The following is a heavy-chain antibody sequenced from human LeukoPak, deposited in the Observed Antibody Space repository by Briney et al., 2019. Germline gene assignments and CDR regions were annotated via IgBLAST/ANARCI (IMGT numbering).Heavy chain of an antibody. V-gene: IGHV4-38-2*02. CDR1: GYSISSGCY. CDR3: AREDTAMGCY. J-gene: IGHJ4*02. CDR2: IYHSGST. Sequence: PSETLSLTCTVSGYSISSGCYWGWIRQPPGKGLEWIGSIYHSGSTYYNPSLKSRVTISVDTSKNQFSLKLSSVTAADTAVYYCAREDTAMGCYWGQGTLVTVSS. D-gene: IGHD5-18*01.